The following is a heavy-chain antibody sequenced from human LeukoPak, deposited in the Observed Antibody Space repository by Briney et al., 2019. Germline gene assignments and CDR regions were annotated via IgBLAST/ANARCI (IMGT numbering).Heavy chain of an antibody. V-gene: IGHV4-30-4*08. Sequence: SQTLSLTCTVSGGSISSGDYYWSWIRQPPGKGLEWIGYIYYSGSTYYNPSLKSRVTISVDTSKNQFSLKVSSVTAADTAVYYCTRRPLMTLTTSGYFDYWGQGTLVTVSS. D-gene: IGHD4-17*01. CDR1: GGSISSGDYY. CDR2: IYYSGST. J-gene: IGHJ4*02. CDR3: TRRPLMTLTTSGYFDY.